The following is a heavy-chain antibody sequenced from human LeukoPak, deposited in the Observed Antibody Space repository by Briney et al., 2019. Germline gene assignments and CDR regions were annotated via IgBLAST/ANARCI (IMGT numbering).Heavy chain of an antibody. V-gene: IGHV3-23*01. CDR3: AKGRYDTDY. CDR2: ISARGSV. D-gene: IGHD1-1*01. CDR1: GFTFSSYA. J-gene: IGHJ4*02. Sequence: GGSLRLSCAASGFTFSSYAMSWVRQAPRKGLEWVSVISARGSVYYPDSVKGRFTISRDNSKNAVYLQMNSLRAEDTALYYCAKGRYDTDYWGQGTLVIVSS.